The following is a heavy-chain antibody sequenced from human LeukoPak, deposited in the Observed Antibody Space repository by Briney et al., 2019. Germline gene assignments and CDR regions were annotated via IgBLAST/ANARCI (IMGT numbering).Heavy chain of an antibody. V-gene: IGHV4-59*01. J-gene: IGHJ6*02. Sequence: SETLSLTCTVSGGSISTYYWSWTRQSPGKGLEWIGYIYYTGSTNYNPSLKSRATISVDTSKNQFSLKLSSVTAADTAVYYCARDSGLDVWGQGTTVTVSS. CDR3: ARDSGLDV. CDR1: GGSISTYY. CDR2: IYYTGST. D-gene: IGHD3-10*01.